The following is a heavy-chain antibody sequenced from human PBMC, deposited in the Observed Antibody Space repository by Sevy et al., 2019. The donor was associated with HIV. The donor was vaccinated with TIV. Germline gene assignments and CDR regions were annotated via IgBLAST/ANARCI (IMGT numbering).Heavy chain of an antibody. CDR3: VRAIAADGSF. V-gene: IGHV3-7*01. Sequence: GGSLKLSCAASGFSLNSYWMSWVRQAPGKGLEWVANIKQDGSVKYYVDSVKGRFTISRDNARNLLYLQMNSLRAEDTALYYCVRAIAADGSFWGQGTLVTVSS. CDR1: GFSLNSYW. J-gene: IGHJ4*02. CDR2: IKQDGSVK. D-gene: IGHD6-13*01.